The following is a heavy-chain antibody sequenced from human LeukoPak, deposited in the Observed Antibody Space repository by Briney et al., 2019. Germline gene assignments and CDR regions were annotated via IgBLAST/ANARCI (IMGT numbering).Heavy chain of an antibody. J-gene: IGHJ3*01. Sequence: ASVKVSCKVSGYTLTELSMHWVRQAPGKGLEWMGGFDPEDGETIYAQKFQGRVTMTEDTSTDTAYMELSSLRSEDTAVYYCALRGSSGYIDAFDVWGQGTMVTVSS. CDR1: GYTLTELS. CDR3: ALRGSSGYIDAFDV. D-gene: IGHD3-22*01. V-gene: IGHV1-24*01. CDR2: FDPEDGET.